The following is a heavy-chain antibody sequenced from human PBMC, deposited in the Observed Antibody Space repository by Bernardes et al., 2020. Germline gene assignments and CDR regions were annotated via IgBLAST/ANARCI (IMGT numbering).Heavy chain of an antibody. CDR1: GFTFTSSA. J-gene: IGHJ4*02. CDR2: IVVGSGTT. CDR3: SADGVGATRGFDY. D-gene: IGHD1-26*01. V-gene: IGHV1-58*01. Sequence: SVQVSCKASGFTFTSSAVQWVRQARGQRLEWIGWIVVGSGTTTYAQKFQERVTITRDMSTSTAYMELSSLRSEDTAVYYCSADGVGATRGFDYCGQGTLVTGSA.